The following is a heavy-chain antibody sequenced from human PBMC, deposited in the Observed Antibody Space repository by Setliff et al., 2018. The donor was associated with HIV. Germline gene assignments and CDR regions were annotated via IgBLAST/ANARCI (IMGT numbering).Heavy chain of an antibody. CDR3: ARRDGYSYGFYFDY. D-gene: IGHD5-18*01. CDR2: IYYSGST. J-gene: IGHJ4*02. CDR1: GGSISSSTYY. Sequence: ETLSLTCTVSGGSISSSTYYWGWIRQPPGKGLEWIGTIYYSGSTYYNPSHKSRLTISVDTSKNQFSLRLSSVTAADTAVYYCARRDGYSYGFYFDYWGQGTLVTVSS. V-gene: IGHV4-39*01.